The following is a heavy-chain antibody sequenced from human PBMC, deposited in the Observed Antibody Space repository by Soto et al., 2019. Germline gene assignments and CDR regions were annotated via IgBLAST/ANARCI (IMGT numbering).Heavy chain of an antibody. V-gene: IGHV3-23*01. CDR1: GFTFSSYA. Sequence: EVQLLESGGGLVQPGGSLRLSCAASGFTFSSYAMSWVRQAPGKGLEWVSVISGSGGSTYYADSVKGRFTISRDNSKNTLYLQINSLRAEDTAVYYCAKTSYGDYIYYYYYYMDVWCKGTTVTVSS. D-gene: IGHD4-17*01. J-gene: IGHJ6*03. CDR2: ISGSGGST. CDR3: AKTSYGDYIYYYYYYMDV.